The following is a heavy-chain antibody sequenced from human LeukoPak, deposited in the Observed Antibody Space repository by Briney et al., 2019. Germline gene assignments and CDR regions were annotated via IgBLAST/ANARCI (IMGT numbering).Heavy chain of an antibody. CDR2: ISAYNGNT. CDR1: GYTFTSYG. CDR3: ARDYDSSGYYRENWFDP. V-gene: IGHV1-18*01. J-gene: IGHJ5*02. Sequence: ASVKVSCKASGYTFTSYGISWVRQAPGQGLEWMGWISAYNGNTNYAQKFQGRVTMTTDTSTSTAYMELRSLRSDDTAVYYCARDYDSSGYYRENWFDPWGQGTLVTVSS. D-gene: IGHD3-22*01.